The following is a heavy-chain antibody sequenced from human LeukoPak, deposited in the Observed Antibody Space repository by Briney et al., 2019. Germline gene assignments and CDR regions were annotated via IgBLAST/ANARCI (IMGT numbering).Heavy chain of an antibody. CDR2: IKQDGSEK. Sequence: PGGSLRLSCAASGFTFSSYWMSWVRQAPGKGLEWVANIKQDGSEKYYVDSVKGRFTISRDNAKNSLYLQMNSLRAEDTAVYYCARDQRNGYNYGAFDIWGQGTMVTVSS. J-gene: IGHJ3*02. V-gene: IGHV3-7*01. D-gene: IGHD5-24*01. CDR1: GFTFSSYW. CDR3: ARDQRNGYNYGAFDI.